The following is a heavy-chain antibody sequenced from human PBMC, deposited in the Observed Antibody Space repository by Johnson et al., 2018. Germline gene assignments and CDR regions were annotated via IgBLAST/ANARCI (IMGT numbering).Heavy chain of an antibody. CDR1: GGSISSYY. CDR2: IYYSGST. CDR3: ARLFNYGSGGYPGDYYDYMDV. Sequence: QVQLQESGPGLVKPSETLSLTCTVSGGSISSYYWSWIRQPPGKGLEWIGYIYYSGSTNYNPSLKSRVTISVDTSKTQFSRKLSSVTAADTAVYYCARLFNYGSGGYPGDYYDYMDVWGKGTTVTVSS. V-gene: IGHV4-59*01. D-gene: IGHD3-10*01. J-gene: IGHJ6*03.